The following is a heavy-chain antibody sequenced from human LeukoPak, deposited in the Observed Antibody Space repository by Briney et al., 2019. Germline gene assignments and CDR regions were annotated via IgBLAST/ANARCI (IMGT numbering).Heavy chain of an antibody. CDR3: ARDSRYQLLEYSSSPFDY. J-gene: IGHJ4*02. CDR2: IWYDGSNK. D-gene: IGHD6-6*01. CDR1: GFTFSSYG. Sequence: PGRSLRLSCAASGFTFSSYGMHWVRQAPGKGLEWVAVIWYDGSNKYYADSVKGRFTISRDNSKNTLYLQMNSLRAEDTAVYYCARDSRYQLLEYSSSPFDYWGQGTLVTVSS. V-gene: IGHV3-33*01.